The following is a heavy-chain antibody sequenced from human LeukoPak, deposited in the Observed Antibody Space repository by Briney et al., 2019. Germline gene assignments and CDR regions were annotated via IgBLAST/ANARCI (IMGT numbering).Heavy chain of an antibody. Sequence: GGSLRLSCAASGFIFSSYGMHWVRQAPGKGLEWVSSISSSSSYIYYADSVKGRFTISRDNAKNSLYLQMNSLRAEDTAVYYCEFWSGYYPDIVFDYWGQGALVTVSS. D-gene: IGHD3-3*01. J-gene: IGHJ4*02. CDR1: GFIFSSYG. CDR2: ISSSSSYI. V-gene: IGHV3-21*01. CDR3: EFWSGYYPDIVFDY.